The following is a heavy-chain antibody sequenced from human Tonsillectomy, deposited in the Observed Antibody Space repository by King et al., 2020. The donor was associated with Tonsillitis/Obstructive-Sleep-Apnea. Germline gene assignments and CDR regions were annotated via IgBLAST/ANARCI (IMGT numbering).Heavy chain of an antibody. D-gene: IGHD6-19*01. CDR3: AALSVAATG. Sequence: HVQLVESGAEVKKPGASVKVSCKASGYIFTGFYIHWVRQAPGQGLEWMGRITPNSGATNYAQKFQGRVTMTRDTSISTVYMELSRLSSDDTAVYYCAALSVAATGWGQGTLVTVSS. V-gene: IGHV1-2*06. CDR2: ITPNSGAT. J-gene: IGHJ4*02. CDR1: GYIFTGFY.